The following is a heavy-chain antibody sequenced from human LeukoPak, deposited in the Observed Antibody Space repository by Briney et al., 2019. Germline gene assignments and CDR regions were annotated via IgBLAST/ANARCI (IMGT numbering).Heavy chain of an antibody. J-gene: IGHJ4*02. Sequence: GGSLRLSCAASGFTFSSYAMHWVRQAPGKGLEWVAVISYDGSNKYYADSVKGRFTISRDNSKNTLYLQMNSLRAEDTAVYYCARGGWDSSVYWGQGTLVTVSS. CDR2: ISYDGSNK. V-gene: IGHV3-30-3*01. CDR1: GFTFSSYA. CDR3: ARGGWDSSVY. D-gene: IGHD6-6*01.